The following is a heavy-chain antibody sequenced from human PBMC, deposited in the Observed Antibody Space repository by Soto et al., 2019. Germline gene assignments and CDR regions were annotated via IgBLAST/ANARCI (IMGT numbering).Heavy chain of an antibody. J-gene: IGHJ6*02. Sequence: QVQLVESGGGVVQPGRSLRLSCAASGFTFSSYGMHWVRQAPGKGLEWVAVISYDGSNKYYADSVKGRFTISRDNSKNTLYLQMNSLRAEDTAVYYCAKERLSPTRYDYLVSDGMDVWGQGTTVTVSS. CDR3: AKERLSPTRYDYLVSDGMDV. CDR1: GFTFSSYG. CDR2: ISYDGSNK. V-gene: IGHV3-30*18. D-gene: IGHD5-12*01.